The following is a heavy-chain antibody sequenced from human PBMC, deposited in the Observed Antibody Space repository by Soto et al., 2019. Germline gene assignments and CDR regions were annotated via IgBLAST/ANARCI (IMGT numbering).Heavy chain of an antibody. V-gene: IGHV4-39*01. CDR2: NYYSGSP. CDR3: ARGDRGYSYGPLDY. J-gene: IGHJ4*02. CDR1: CGSISSSSYY. D-gene: IGHD5-18*01. Sequence: SETLSLTCTVSCGSISSSSYYGGWIGQPPGKGREWIGSNYYSGSPYYNRSLESRVTISVDTSNNQLSLKLSSVTAADTAVYYCARGDRGYSYGPLDYGGQGTLVTVSS.